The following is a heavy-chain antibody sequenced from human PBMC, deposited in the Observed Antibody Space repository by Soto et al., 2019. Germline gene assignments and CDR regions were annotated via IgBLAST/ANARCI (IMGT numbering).Heavy chain of an antibody. CDR1: GFTFSSYG. CDR2: IWYDGSNK. CDR3: ARGESSSWYYYYGMDV. J-gene: IGHJ6*02. D-gene: IGHD6-13*01. V-gene: IGHV3-33*01. Sequence: GGSLRLSCAASGFTFSSYGMHWVRQAPGKGLEWVAVIWYDGSNKYYADSVRGRFTISRDNSKNTLYLQMNSLRAEGTAVYYCARGESSSWYYYYGMDVWGQGTTVTVSS.